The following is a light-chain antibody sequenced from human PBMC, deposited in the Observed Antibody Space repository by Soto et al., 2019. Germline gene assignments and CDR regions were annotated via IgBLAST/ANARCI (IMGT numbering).Light chain of an antibody. J-gene: IGLJ1*01. CDR2: DVS. CDR1: SSDVGGYNY. CDR3: SSYTSSSNYV. Sequence: QSVLTQPPSVSGSPGQSITISCTGTSSDVGGYNYVSWYQQHPGKAPKLMIYDVSNRPSGVSNRFSGSKSGNTASLTISGLQAEDEADYYCSSYTSSSNYVFGTGTKLTVL. V-gene: IGLV2-14*01.